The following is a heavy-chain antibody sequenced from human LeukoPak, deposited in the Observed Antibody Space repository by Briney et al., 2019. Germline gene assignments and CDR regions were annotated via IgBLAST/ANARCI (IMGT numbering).Heavy chain of an antibody. CDR3: AKSTYYYDTFVNAFDF. CDR2: IYYGGST. CDR1: GGSVSSSHY. V-gene: IGHV4-39*07. Sequence: SSETLSLTCTVSGGSVSSSHYWGWIRQPPGKGLEWIGSIYYGGSTYYNASLRSRVTTSVDTSKNQFSLKLSSVTAADTAVYYCAKSTYYYDTFVNAFDFWGQGTVVTVSS. D-gene: IGHD3-22*01. J-gene: IGHJ3*01.